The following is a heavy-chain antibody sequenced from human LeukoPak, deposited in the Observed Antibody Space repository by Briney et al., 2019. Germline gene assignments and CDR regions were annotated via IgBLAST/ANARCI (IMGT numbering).Heavy chain of an antibody. CDR3: ARDGRCGGDCYAS. CDR1: GSSFSSYT. J-gene: IGHJ4*02. D-gene: IGHD2-21*02. CDR2: FSSSGSWI. V-gene: IGHV3-21*01. Sequence: KPGGPLRLSCAASGSSFSSYTMNWVRQAPGRGLEWVSIFSSSGSWIYYAASVRGGFTISRDNAKNALYLQMNSVRGEDTAVYYCARDGRCGGDCYASWGQGTLVTVSS.